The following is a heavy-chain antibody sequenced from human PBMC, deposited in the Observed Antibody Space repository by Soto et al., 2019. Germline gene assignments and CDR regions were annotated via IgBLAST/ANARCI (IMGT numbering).Heavy chain of an antibody. D-gene: IGHD2-2*01. CDR2: INHSGST. V-gene: IGHV4-34*01. J-gene: IGHJ5*02. Sequence: PSETLSLTCAVYGGSFSGYYWSWIRQPPGKGLEWIGEINHSGSTNYNPSLKSRVTISVGTSKNQFSLKLSSVTAADTAVYYCARGHSHRRTLGYCSSTSCLSWFDPWGQGTLVTVSS. CDR3: ARGHSHRRTLGYCSSTSCLSWFDP. CDR1: GGSFSGYY.